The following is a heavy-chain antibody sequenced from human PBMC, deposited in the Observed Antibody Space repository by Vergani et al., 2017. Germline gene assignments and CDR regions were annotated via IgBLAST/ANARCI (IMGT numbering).Heavy chain of an antibody. CDR1: GGSISSSSYY. CDR2: IYYSGST. D-gene: IGHD3-22*01. CDR3: ARHLAYYYDSSGYYFGAFDI. V-gene: IGHV4-39*01. Sequence: QLQLQESGPGLVKPSETLSLTCTVPGGSISSSSYYWGWIRQPPGKGLEWIGSIYYSGSTYYNPSLKSRVTISVDTSKNQFSLKLSSVTAADTAVYYCARHLAYYYDSSGYYFGAFDIWGQGTMVTVSS. J-gene: IGHJ3*02.